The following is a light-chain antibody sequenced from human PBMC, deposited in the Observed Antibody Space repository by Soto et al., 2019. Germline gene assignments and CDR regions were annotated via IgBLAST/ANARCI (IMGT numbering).Light chain of an antibody. CDR2: WAS. V-gene: IGKV4-1*01. Sequence: DIVMTQSPDSLAVSLGERATINCKSSQSVLYSSTNKNYLAWYQQKPGQLPKLLIYWASTRESGVPDRFSGSGSGTDFTLTISSLQAEDVAAYYCQQYYSTPLTFGGGTKVEI. J-gene: IGKJ4*01. CDR3: QQYYSTPLT. CDR1: QSVLYSSTNKNY.